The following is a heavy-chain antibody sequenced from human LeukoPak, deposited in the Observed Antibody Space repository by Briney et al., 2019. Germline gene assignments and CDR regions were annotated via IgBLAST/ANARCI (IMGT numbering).Heavy chain of an antibody. CDR2: ISSSSSTI. CDR3: ARDRGYSYGWYFDY. CDR1: GFTFSSYN. J-gene: IGHJ4*02. D-gene: IGHD5-18*01. Sequence: GGSLRLSCAASGFTFSSYNMNWVRQAPGKGVEWVSYISSSSSTIYYADSVKGRFTISRDNAKNSLYLQMNSLRAEDTAVYYCARDRGYSYGWYFDYWGQGTLVTVSS. V-gene: IGHV3-48*01.